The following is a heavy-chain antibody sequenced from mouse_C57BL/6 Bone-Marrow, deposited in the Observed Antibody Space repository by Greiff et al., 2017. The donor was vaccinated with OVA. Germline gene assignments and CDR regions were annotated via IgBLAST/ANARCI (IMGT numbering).Heavy chain of an antibody. CDR1: GFTFSDYY. J-gene: IGHJ1*03. CDR2: ISNGGGST. CDR3: ARSSPYYGSSGGYFDV. D-gene: IGHD1-1*01. V-gene: IGHV5-12*01. Sequence: EVQLVESGGGLVQPGGSLKLSCAASGFTFSDYYMYWVRQTPEKRLEWVAYISNGGGSTYYPDTVKGRFTISRDNAKNTLYLQMSRLKSEDTAMYYGARSSPYYGSSGGYFDVWGTGTTVTVSS.